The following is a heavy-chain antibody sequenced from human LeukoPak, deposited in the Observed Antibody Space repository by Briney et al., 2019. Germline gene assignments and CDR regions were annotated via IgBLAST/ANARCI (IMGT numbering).Heavy chain of an antibody. Sequence: GGSLRLSCAASEFTVSSNYMSWVRQAPGKGLEWVSVIYSGGSTYYADSVKGRFTISRDNAKNSLYLQMNSLRAEDTAVYYCARVPGDYWGQGTLLTVSS. V-gene: IGHV3-53*01. CDR3: ARVPGDY. J-gene: IGHJ4*02. CDR2: IYSGGST. CDR1: EFTVSSNY.